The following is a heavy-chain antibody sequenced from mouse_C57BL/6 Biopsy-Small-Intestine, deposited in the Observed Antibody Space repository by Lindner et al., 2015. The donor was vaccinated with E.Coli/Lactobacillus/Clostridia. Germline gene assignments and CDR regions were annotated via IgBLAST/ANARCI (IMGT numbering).Heavy chain of an antibody. J-gene: IGHJ1*03. CDR2: FHPYNDDT. Sequence: VQLQESGAELVKPGASVKMSCKASGYTFTAYPIEWMKQNHGKSLEWIGNFHPYNDDTKYNEKFKGKATLTVEKSSSTVYLELSRLTSDDSAVYYCAKGAYYGSSPYWYFDVWGTGTTATVSS. D-gene: IGHD1-1*01. CDR1: GYTFTAYP. CDR3: AKGAYYGSSPYWYFDV. V-gene: IGHV1-47*01.